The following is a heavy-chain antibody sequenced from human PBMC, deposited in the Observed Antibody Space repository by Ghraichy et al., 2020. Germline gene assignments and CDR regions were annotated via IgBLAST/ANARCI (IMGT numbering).Heavy chain of an antibody. J-gene: IGHJ5*02. V-gene: IGHV3-48*02. D-gene: IGHD1-1*01. CDR2: ISSSSSTI. CDR1: GFTFSSYS. Sequence: GESLNISCAASGFTFSSYSMNWVRQAPGKGLEWVSYISSSSSTIYYAASVKGRFTISRDNAKNSLYLQMNSLRDEDTAVYYCARAYVRLVPNWFDPWGQGTLVTVSS. CDR3: ARAYVRLVPNWFDP.